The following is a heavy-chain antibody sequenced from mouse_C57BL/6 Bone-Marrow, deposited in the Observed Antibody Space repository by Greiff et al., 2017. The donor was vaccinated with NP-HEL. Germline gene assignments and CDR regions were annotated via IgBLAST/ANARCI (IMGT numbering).Heavy chain of an antibody. J-gene: IGHJ4*01. CDR3: GRGDYDGDRRPYANGY. D-gene: IGHD2-4*01. CDR1: GYTFTNYW. Sequence: VQLQQSGAELVRPGTSVKMSCKASGYTFTNYWIGWAKQRPGHGLEWIGDIYPGGGYTNYNEKFKGKATLTADKSSSTAFMQFSSLTSEDSAIDYCGRGDYDGDRRPYANGYRGQGTSVPGPS. CDR2: IYPGGGYT. V-gene: IGHV1-63*01.